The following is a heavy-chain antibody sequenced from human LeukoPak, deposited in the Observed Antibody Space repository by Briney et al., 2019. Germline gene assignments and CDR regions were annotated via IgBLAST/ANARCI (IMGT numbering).Heavy chain of an antibody. CDR3: ARTTTGYSSGRYPGWPVDY. D-gene: IGHD6-19*01. CDR2: IFGSGGST. J-gene: IGHJ4*02. V-gene: IGHV3-23*01. Sequence: GGSLRLSCAASGFTFSSYAMYWVRQAPGKGLEWVSGIFGSGGSTHYADSVKGRFTISRDNSKNTVYLQMNSLRAEDTAVYYCARTTTGYSSGRYPGWPVDYWGQGTLVTVSS. CDR1: GFTFSSYA.